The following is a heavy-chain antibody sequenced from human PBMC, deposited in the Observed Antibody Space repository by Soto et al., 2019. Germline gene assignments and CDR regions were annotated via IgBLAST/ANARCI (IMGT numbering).Heavy chain of an antibody. J-gene: IGHJ5*02. CDR3: ARIPVDTSMIYWLDP. D-gene: IGHD5-18*01. CDR2: IYYSGNT. V-gene: IGHV4-61*01. Sequence: SEIMSHTCTFSEGYVSGGYDYWSWIRQPPGKGLEWIGYIYYSGNTNYNPSLKSRVIISVDTSKNLFSLKLTSVTAADTAVYYCARIPVDTSMIYWLDPWGQGTLVTVSS. CDR1: EGYVSGGYDY.